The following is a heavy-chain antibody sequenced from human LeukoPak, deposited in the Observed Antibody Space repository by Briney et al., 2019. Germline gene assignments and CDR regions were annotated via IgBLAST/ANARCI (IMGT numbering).Heavy chain of an antibody. CDR1: GYTFTSYY. D-gene: IGHD6-19*01. Sequence: ASVKVSCKASGYTFTSYYMHWVRQAPRQGLGWMGIIKPSGVITSYAQKFQGRVTMTRDTSTSTVYMELSSLRSEDTAVYYRARQVIIAVEDQVAYYYYYMDVWGKGTTVTISS. CDR3: ARQVIIAVEDQVAYYYYYMDV. CDR2: IKPSGVIT. V-gene: IGHV1-46*01. J-gene: IGHJ6*03.